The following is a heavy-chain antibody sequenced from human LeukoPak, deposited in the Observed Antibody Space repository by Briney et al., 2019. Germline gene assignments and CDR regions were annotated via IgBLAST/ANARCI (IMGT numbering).Heavy chain of an antibody. J-gene: IGHJ3*02. CDR2: INPSGGST. V-gene: IGHV1-46*01. Sequence: ASVKVSCKASGYTFTSYYMHWVRQASGQGLEWMGIINPSGGSTSYAQKFQGRVTMTRDTSTSTVYMELSSLRSENTAVYYCARGRAVLKLLWELPHTDDAFDIWGQGTMVTVSS. CDR1: GYTFTSYY. CDR3: ARGRAVLKLLWELPHTDDAFDI. D-gene: IGHD1-26*01.